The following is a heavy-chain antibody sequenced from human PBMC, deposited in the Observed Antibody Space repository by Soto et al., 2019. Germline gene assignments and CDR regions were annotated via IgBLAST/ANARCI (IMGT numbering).Heavy chain of an antibody. CDR2: IWYHGIDK. D-gene: IGHD2-15*01. V-gene: IGHV3-33*01. CDR3: ATGFLGLSTGGNCPLDY. CDR1: GFTFSRQA. J-gene: IGHJ4*02. Sequence: QVQLVESGGGVVQPERSLRLSCAASGFTFSRQAMHWVRQAPGRGLEWVAVIWYHGIDKYYADSVKGRFTISRDNSKNTVYLQMNSLRGEVTAVYYCATGFLGLSTGGNCPLDYWGQGTLVTVSS.